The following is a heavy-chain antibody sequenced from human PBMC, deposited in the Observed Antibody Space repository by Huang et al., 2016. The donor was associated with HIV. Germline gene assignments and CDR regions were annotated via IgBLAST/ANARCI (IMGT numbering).Heavy chain of an antibody. J-gene: IGHJ3*02. Sequence: QVQLVQSGAEVKKPGASVKVSCTASGYAFTSHGISWGRQAPGQGLEWMGWISTSNGNTKYAQNLQGRVTVTTDTSTSTAYRELRSLRYDDTAVYYCARNMWIELWSRAFDIWGQGTVVSVSS. CDR1: GYAFTSHG. D-gene: IGHD5-18*01. CDR2: ISTSNGNT. CDR3: ARNMWIELWSRAFDI. V-gene: IGHV1-18*04.